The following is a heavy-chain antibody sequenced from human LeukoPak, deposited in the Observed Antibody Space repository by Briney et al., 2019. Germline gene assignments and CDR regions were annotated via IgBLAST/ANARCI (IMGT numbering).Heavy chain of an antibody. D-gene: IGHD5-18*01. CDR3: AMGYSYGYGYFDY. Sequence: GASVKVSCKASGNTFTGYYMHWVRQAPGQGLEWMGRINPNSGGTNYAQKFQGRVTMTRDTSISTAYMELSRLRSDDTAVYYCAMGYSYGYGYFDYWGQGTLVTVSS. J-gene: IGHJ4*02. CDR1: GNTFTGYY. V-gene: IGHV1-2*06. CDR2: INPNSGGT.